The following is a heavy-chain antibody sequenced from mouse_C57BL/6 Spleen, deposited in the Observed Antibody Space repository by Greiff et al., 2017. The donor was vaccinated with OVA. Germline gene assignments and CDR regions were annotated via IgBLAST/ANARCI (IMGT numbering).Heavy chain of an antibody. Sequence: EVQLQQSGAELVKPGASVKLSCTASGFYIKDYYMHWVKQRTEQGLEWIGRIDPEDGETKYAPKFQGKATITADTSSNTAFLQLSSLSSEDAVVYYCARNPSITTVVAPYWGQGTLVTVSA. CDR2: IDPEDGET. CDR3: ARNPSITTVVAPY. J-gene: IGHJ3*01. V-gene: IGHV14-2*01. D-gene: IGHD1-1*01. CDR1: GFYIKDYY.